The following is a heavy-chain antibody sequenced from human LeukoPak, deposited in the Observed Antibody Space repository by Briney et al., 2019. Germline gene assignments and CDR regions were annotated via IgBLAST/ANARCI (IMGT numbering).Heavy chain of an antibody. CDR1: GGSISSYY. CDR2: IYTSGST. J-gene: IGHJ5*02. CDR3: AGYDFWSGGPDNWFDP. D-gene: IGHD3-3*01. Sequence: PSETLSLTCTVSGGSISSYYWSWIRQPAGKGLEWIGRIYTSGSTNYNPSLKSRVTMSVDTSKNQFSLKLSSVTAADTAVYYCAGYDFWSGGPDNWFDPWGQGTLVTVSS. V-gene: IGHV4-4*07.